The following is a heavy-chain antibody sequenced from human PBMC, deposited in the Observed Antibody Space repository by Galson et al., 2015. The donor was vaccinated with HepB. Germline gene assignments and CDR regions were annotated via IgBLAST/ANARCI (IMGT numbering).Heavy chain of an antibody. CDR1: GYTFTSYS. V-gene: IGHV1-18*04. J-gene: IGHJ4*02. CDR2: ISTYNGYT. D-gene: IGHD6-19*01. Sequence: SVKVSCKASGYTFTSYSFSWVRQAPGRGLEWMGWISTYNGYTNYAQKLQGRVSMTTDTSTSTAHMELRSLRSDDTAVYYCARIDSSGWYSSDYWGQGTLVTVSS. CDR3: ARIDSSGWYSSDY.